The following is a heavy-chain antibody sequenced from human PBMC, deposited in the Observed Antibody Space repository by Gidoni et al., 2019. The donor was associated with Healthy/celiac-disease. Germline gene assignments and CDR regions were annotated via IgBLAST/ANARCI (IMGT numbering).Heavy chain of an antibody. CDR1: GFTFSSYA. CDR3: AKGLPSTTYYYDSSGLTHLDY. Sequence: EVQLLESGGGLVQPGGSLRLSCAASGFTFSSYAMSWVRQAPGKGLEWVSAISGSGGSTYYADSVKGRFTISRDNSKNTLYLQMNSLRAEDTAVYYCAKGLPSTTYYYDSSGLTHLDYWGQGTLVTVSS. D-gene: IGHD3-22*01. V-gene: IGHV3-23*01. CDR2: ISGSGGST. J-gene: IGHJ4*02.